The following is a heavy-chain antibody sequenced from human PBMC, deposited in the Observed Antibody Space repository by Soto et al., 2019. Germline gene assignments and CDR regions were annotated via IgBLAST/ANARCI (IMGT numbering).Heavy chain of an antibody. V-gene: IGHV1-18*01. CDR3: ARVSITMVRGVIITRHYYYYGMDV. J-gene: IGHJ6*02. D-gene: IGHD3-10*01. CDR2: ISAYNGNT. CDR1: GYTFTSYG. Sequence: ASVKVSCKASGYTFTSYGISWVRQAPGQGLEWMGWISAYNGNTNYAQKLQGRVTMTTDTSTSTAYMELRSLRSDDTAVYYCARVSITMVRGVIITRHYYYYGMDVWGQGTTVTVSS.